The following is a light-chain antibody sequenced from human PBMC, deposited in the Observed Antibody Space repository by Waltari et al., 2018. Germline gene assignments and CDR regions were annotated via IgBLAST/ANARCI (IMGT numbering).Light chain of an antibody. CDR2: DAS. V-gene: IGKV3-11*01. CDR3: QERSDWRGLT. J-gene: IGKJ3*01. CDR1: QSFNNY. Sequence: EIVLTQSPATLSLSPGERAVLSCRASQSFNNYLAWYQQKPGQAPRLLIYDASTRATGIAARFSGSGSGTDFTLTISSIEPEDSAVYYCQERSDWRGLTFGPGTKVDIK.